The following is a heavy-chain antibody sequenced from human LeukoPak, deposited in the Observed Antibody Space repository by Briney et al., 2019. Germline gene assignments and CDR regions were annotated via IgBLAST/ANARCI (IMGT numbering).Heavy chain of an antibody. CDR2: ISSSSSYI. CDR3: ARIYCGGDCYYWYFDL. V-gene: IGHV3-21*01. Sequence: GGSLRLSCAASGFTFSSYSMNWVRQATGKGLEWVSSISSSSSYIYYADSEKGRFTISRDNAKNSLYLQMNSLRAEDTAVYYCARIYCGGDCYYWYFDLWGRGTLVTVSS. J-gene: IGHJ2*01. D-gene: IGHD2-21*02. CDR1: GFTFSSYS.